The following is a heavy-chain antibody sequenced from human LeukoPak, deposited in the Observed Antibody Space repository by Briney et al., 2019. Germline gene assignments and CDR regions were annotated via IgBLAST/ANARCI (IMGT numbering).Heavy chain of an antibody. CDR3: ARVSDSSGWYPYSSYHGWFDP. J-gene: IGHJ5*02. CDR1: GGSISSYY. D-gene: IGHD6-19*01. CDR2: IYYSGST. Sequence: SETLSLTCTVSGGSISSYYWSWIRQPPGKGLEWIGYIYYSGSTNYNPSLKSRVTISVDTSKNQFSLKLSSVTAADTAVYYCARVSDSSGWYPYSSYHGWFDPWGQGTLVTVSS. V-gene: IGHV4-59*01.